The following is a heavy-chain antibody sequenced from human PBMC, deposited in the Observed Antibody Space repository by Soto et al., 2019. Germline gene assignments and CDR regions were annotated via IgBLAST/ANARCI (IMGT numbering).Heavy chain of an antibody. D-gene: IGHD2-15*01. CDR3: TRSGGAYRPFDS. CDR1: GFTFSTSE. Sequence: EVQLVESGGGLVEPGGSLRLSCAASGFTFSTSEMNWVRQAPGKGLEWIAHIHFGSTFIRYADSVEGRFTISRDNAKNSLYLQMTSLRAEDTAVYYCTRSGGAYRPFDSWGQGTLVTVSS. J-gene: IGHJ4*02. CDR2: IHFGSTFI. V-gene: IGHV3-48*03.